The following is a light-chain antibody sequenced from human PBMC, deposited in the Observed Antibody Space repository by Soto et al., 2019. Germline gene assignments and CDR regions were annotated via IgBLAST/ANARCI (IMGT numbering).Light chain of an antibody. Sequence: EIVMTQSPATLSVSPGERATLSCRASQSVSSTLAWYQQKPGQAPRLLIYGASPRATGIPARFSGSGSGTEFTLPFSSLLSEDLAVYYCQEHNTWPYTFGQGTKVEIK. J-gene: IGKJ2*01. CDR3: QEHNTWPYT. CDR1: QSVSST. V-gene: IGKV3-15*01. CDR2: GAS.